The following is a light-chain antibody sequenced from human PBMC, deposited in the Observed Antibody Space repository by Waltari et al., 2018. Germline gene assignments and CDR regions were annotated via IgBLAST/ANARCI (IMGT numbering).Light chain of an antibody. J-gene: IGLJ3*02. CDR2: EAT. CDR3: CSYAGSSSPRL. Sequence: QSALTQPASVSGSPGQSITISCTGSSSDVGNFNLVSWYQLHPGKAPNLLIFEATKRPSGISYHFSGSKSGNTASLTISGLQAEDEADYFCCSYAGSSSPRLFGGGTKLSVL. CDR1: SSDVGNFNL. V-gene: IGLV2-23*01.